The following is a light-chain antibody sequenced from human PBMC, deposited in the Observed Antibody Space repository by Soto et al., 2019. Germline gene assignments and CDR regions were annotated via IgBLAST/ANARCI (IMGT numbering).Light chain of an antibody. Sequence: DIPMTQSPSSLSASVGDRVTITCRASQSISTYLNWYHQKPGKAPKVLIYAASSLQSGVPSRFSGSGSGTDFTLTICSLQHEDFGALYCQQSYSTPPTFGQGTKVEIK. CDR2: AAS. V-gene: IGKV1-39*01. J-gene: IGKJ1*01. CDR1: QSISTY. CDR3: QQSYSTPPT.